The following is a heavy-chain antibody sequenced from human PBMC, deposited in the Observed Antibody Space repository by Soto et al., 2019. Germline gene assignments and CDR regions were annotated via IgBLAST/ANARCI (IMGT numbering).Heavy chain of an antibody. D-gene: IGHD2-15*01. CDR1: GFTFSNNA. Sequence: QVHLVESGGGVVQSGRPLRLSCVGSGFTFSNNAMHGVRQAPGKGLGWVAFISYDAREIFYADSLKGRFTISRDNPKNTLFLHMNSPRADDTAVYYCASARVVDSSLAHWGQGTLVTVSS. J-gene: IGHJ4*02. V-gene: IGHV3-30*03. CDR2: ISYDAREI. CDR3: ASARVVDSSLAH.